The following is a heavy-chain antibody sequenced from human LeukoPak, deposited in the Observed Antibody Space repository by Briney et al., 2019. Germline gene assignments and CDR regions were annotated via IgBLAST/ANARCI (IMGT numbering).Heavy chain of an antibody. J-gene: IGHJ4*02. CDR2: ISYDGSRE. V-gene: IGHV3-30*18. CDR1: GFTFRSYG. Sequence: GGSLRLSCVASGFTFRSYGMHWVRQAPGKGLEWLAAISYDGSREYYAYSVKGRFTISRDNSKDTLFLQMNTLRPEDTAVYYCAKDGYGPEGSSGYRVDDCWGQETLVTVSS. CDR3: AKDGYGPEGSSGYRVDDC. D-gene: IGHD6-19*01.